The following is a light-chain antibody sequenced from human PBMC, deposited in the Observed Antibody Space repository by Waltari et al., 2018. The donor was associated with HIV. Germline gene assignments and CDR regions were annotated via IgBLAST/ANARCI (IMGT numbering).Light chain of an antibody. CDR3: QQSYSTHALA. Sequence: DVQMTQSPSSLSASVGDRITITCRTSQSISSHLNWYQHKGGKAPKLLIYAASSLQSGVPSRFSGSGSETEFTLTISSLQPEDFATYYCQQSYSTHALAFGGGTKVEIK. CDR2: AAS. CDR1: QSISSH. J-gene: IGKJ4*01. V-gene: IGKV1-39*01.